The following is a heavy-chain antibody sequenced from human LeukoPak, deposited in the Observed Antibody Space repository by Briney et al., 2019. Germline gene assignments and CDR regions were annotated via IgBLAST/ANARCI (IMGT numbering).Heavy chain of an antibody. Sequence: SGGSLRLSCAASGSYWMHWVRQAPGKGLEWVSGIGGSGAGTYYAVSVKGRFTISRDNSKNTLYLQMNSLRAEDTAVYYCATTLHSGYYDLYWGQGTLVTVSS. J-gene: IGHJ4*02. CDR2: IGGSGAGT. CDR3: ATTLHSGYYDLY. V-gene: IGHV3-23*01. D-gene: IGHD3-22*01. CDR1: GSYW.